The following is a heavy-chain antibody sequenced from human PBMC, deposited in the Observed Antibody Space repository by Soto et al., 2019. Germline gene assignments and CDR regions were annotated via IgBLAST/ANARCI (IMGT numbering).Heavy chain of an antibody. CDR1: GFTFSSYA. V-gene: IGHV3-23*01. Sequence: GGSLRLSCAASGFTFSSYAMSWVRQAPGKGLEWVSGISGSGGNTYYADSVKGRFTISRDNSKNTLYLQMNSLRAEDTVVYYCAKGLGQWLAYFDYWGQGTLVTVSS. CDR2: ISGSGGNT. J-gene: IGHJ4*02. D-gene: IGHD6-19*01. CDR3: AKGLGQWLAYFDY.